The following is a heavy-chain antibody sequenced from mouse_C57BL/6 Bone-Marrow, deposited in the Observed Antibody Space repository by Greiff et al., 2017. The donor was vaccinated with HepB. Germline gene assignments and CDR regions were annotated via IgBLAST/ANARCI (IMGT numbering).Heavy chain of an antibody. CDR1: GFNIKDDY. J-gene: IGHJ1*03. Sequence: EVKLMESGAELVRPGASVKLSCTASGFNIKDDYMHWVKQRPEQGLEWIGWIDPENGDTEYASKFQGKATITADTSSNTAYLQLSSLTSEDTAVYYCTRTTFDVWGTGTTVTVSS. V-gene: IGHV14-4*01. CDR3: TRTTFDV. D-gene: IGHD1-1*01. CDR2: IDPENGDT.